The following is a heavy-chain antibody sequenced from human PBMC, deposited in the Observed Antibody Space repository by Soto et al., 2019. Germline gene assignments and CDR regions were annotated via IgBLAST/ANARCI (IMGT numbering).Heavy chain of an antibody. CDR2: IYYSGNK. J-gene: IGHJ4*02. CDR1: GGSISSGAYY. V-gene: IGHV4-31*03. Sequence: SETLSLTCTDSGGSISSGAYYLSCICQHPGKGLEWIGYIYYSGNKQYNQCIRSRVIMSLLTSKNQFSLKMNSVSAADTAVYYCARVRCGSTSFLPLDYFGQVTLVT. CDR3: ARVRCGSTSFLPLDY. D-gene: IGHD2-2*01.